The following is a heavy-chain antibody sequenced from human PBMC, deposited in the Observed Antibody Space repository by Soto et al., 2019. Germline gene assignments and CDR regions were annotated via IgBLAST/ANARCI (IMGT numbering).Heavy chain of an antibody. Sequence: QVQLVESGGGVVQPGRSLRLSCAASGFTFSSYGMHWVRQAPGKGLEWVAVIWYDGSNKYYADSVKGRFIISRDNSKNTLYLQMNSLRAEDTAVYYCARDFVVVVAATYGMDVWGQGTTVTVSS. J-gene: IGHJ6*02. V-gene: IGHV3-33*01. CDR3: ARDFVVVVAATYGMDV. CDR2: IWYDGSNK. CDR1: GFTFSSYG. D-gene: IGHD2-15*01.